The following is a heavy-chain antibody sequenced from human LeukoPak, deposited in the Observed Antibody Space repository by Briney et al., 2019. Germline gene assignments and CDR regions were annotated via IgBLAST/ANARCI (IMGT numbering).Heavy chain of an antibody. CDR2: IYYSGST. CDR1: GGSISSSSYY. CDR3: ARGTLYPWFDP. D-gene: IGHD2-15*01. J-gene: IGHJ5*02. V-gene: IGHV4-39*07. Sequence: SETLSLTCTVSGGSISSSSYYWGWIRQPPGKGLEWIGSIYYSGSTYYNPSLKSRVTISVDTSKNQFSLKLSSVTAADTAVYYCARGTLYPWFDPWGQGTLVTVSS.